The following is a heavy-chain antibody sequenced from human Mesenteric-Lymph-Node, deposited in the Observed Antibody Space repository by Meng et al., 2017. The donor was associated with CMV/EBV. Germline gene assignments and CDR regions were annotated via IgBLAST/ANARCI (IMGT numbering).Heavy chain of an antibody. D-gene: IGHD1-14*01. J-gene: IGHJ5*02. V-gene: IGHV4-34*01. CDR1: GGSLSDYY. CDR2: VHHRGGT. CDR3: ARARLEVEGKWYNSLEFDH. Sequence: GSLRLSCGIYGGSLSDYYWSWIRQPPGKGLEWIGEVHHRGGTNYIPSLKSRVTISVDTSRNQFSLKLTSVTAADTAVYFCARARLEVEGKWYNSLEFDHWGQGTLVTVSS.